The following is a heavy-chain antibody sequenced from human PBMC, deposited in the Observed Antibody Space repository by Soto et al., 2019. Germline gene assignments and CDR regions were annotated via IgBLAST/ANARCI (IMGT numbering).Heavy chain of an antibody. Sequence: PGGSLRLSCAASGFTFSSYAMSWVRQAPGKGLEWVSAISGSGGSTYYADSVKGRFTISRDNSKNTLYLQMNSLRAEDTAVYYCAKSSGSYPGAYYYGMDVWGQGTTVTVSS. D-gene: IGHD1-26*01. CDR2: ISGSGGST. CDR1: GFTFSSYA. V-gene: IGHV3-23*01. CDR3: AKSSGSYPGAYYYGMDV. J-gene: IGHJ6*02.